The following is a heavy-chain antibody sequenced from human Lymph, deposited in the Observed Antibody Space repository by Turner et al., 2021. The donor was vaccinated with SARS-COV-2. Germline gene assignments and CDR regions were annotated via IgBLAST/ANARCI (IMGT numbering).Heavy chain of an antibody. CDR3: AKDPNWYVLSAVDY. V-gene: IGHV3-7*03. CDR1: GFTFSSYW. D-gene: IGHD1-1*01. J-gene: IGHJ4*02. Sequence: EVRLVESGGGLVQPGGSLRLSCAASGFTFSSYWMSWVRQAPGKGLEWVANIKQDGSEKYYVDSVKGRFTISRDNAKNSLNLQMNSLRAEDSAVYYCAKDPNWYVLSAVDYWGQGTLVTVSS. CDR2: IKQDGSEK.